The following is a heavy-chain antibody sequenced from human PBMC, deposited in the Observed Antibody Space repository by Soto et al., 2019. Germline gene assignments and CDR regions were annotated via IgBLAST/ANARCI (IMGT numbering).Heavy chain of an antibody. J-gene: IGHJ5*02. CDR1: GGSISSGGYY. D-gene: IGHD1-26*01. V-gene: IGHV4-31*03. CDR3: AREDSGSYLDWFDP. CDR2: IYYSGST. Sequence: SETLSLTCTVSGGSISSGGYYWSWIRQHPGKGLEWIGYIYYSGSTYYNPSLKSRVTISVDTSKNQFSLKLSSVTAADTAVYYCAREDSGSYLDWFDPWGQGTLVTVSS.